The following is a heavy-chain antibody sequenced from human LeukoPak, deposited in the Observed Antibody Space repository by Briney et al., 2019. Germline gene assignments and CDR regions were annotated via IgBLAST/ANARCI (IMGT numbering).Heavy chain of an antibody. CDR2: IRYDGSNK. Sequence: GGSLRLSCAASGFTFSSYGMHWVRQAPGKGLEWVAFIRYDGSNKYYADSVKGRFTISRDNSKNTLYLQMYSLRAEDTGVYYCANPDSGSYQGSAFDIWGQGTMVTVSS. CDR1: GFTFSSYG. J-gene: IGHJ3*02. D-gene: IGHD1-26*01. V-gene: IGHV3-30*02. CDR3: ANPDSGSYQGSAFDI.